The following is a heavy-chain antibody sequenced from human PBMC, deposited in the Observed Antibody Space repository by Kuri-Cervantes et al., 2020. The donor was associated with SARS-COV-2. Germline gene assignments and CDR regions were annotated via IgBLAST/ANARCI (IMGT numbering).Heavy chain of an antibody. CDR3: AREPTSVGRGCSSTSCYYEVDY. Sequence: GESLKISCAASGFTFSSYAMHWVRQAPGKGLEWVAVISYDGSNKYYVDSVKGRFTISRDNSKNTLYLQMNSLRAEDTAVYYCAREPTSVGRGCSSTSCYYEVDYWGQGTLVTVSS. CDR1: GFTFSSYA. CDR2: ISYDGSNK. D-gene: IGHD2-2*01. J-gene: IGHJ4*02. V-gene: IGHV3-30-3*01.